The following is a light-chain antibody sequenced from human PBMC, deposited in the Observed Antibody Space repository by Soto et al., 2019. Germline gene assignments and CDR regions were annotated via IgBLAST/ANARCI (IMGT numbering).Light chain of an antibody. CDR1: QSVSNNY. Sequence: EVVLTKYQGPLSLSPGERATLSCRASQSVSNNYLAWYQQNPGQAPRLLIYGASNRATGIADRCGSRWSGTFFTLTSSMQSPEYSADYCWQYYDCPGTFGQGTKVDIK. J-gene: IGKJ1*01. CDR3: WQYYDCPGT. CDR2: GAS. V-gene: IGKV3-20*01.